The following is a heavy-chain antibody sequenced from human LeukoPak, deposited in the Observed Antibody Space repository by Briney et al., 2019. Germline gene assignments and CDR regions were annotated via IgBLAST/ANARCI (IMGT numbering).Heavy chain of an antibody. J-gene: IGHJ6*03. CDR1: GYTFTGYY. V-gene: IGHV1-2*02. CDR3: ARDGPTSMALLYYYYMDV. CDR2: INPNSGGT. Sequence: ASVKVSCKASGYTFTGYYMHWVRQAPGQGLEWMGWINPNSGGTNYAQKFQGRVTMTRDTSISTAYMELSRVRSDDTAVYYCARDGPTSMALLYYYYMDVWGKGTTVTVSS. D-gene: IGHD2/OR15-2a*01.